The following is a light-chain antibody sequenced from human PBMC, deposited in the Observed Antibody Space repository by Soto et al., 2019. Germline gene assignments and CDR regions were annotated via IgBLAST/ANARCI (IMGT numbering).Light chain of an antibody. CDR1: QDVSIW. V-gene: IGKV1-12*01. CDR2: DIS. Sequence: DIQMTQSPSSVSASVGDRVTITCRASQDVSIWLAWYQQKPGKAPKLLIYDISTLQSGVPSRFSGSGSGTDFTLTISSLQPEDFATYYCQQAYRFPRTFGPGTKVDIK. CDR3: QQAYRFPRT. J-gene: IGKJ3*01.